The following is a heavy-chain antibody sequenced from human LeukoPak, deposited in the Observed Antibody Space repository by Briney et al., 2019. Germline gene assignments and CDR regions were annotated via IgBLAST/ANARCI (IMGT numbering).Heavy chain of an antibody. CDR1: GFTFSSYA. CDR2: IRGSGGST. D-gene: IGHD3-22*01. V-gene: IGHV3-23*01. J-gene: IGHJ3*02. Sequence: GGSLRLSCAASGFTFSSYAMSWVRQAPGKGREWVSAIRGSGGSTYYADSVKGRFTISRDNSKNTLYLQMNSLRAEDTAVYYCAKRVGITMIVVTDAFDIWGQGTMVTVSS. CDR3: AKRVGITMIVVTDAFDI.